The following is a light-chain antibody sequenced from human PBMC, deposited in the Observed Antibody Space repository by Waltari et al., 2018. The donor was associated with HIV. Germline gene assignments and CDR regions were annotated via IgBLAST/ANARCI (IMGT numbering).Light chain of an antibody. CDR2: DVS. CDR1: SSDVGGYNY. V-gene: IGLV2-14*03. CDR3: SSYTSSGTGV. J-gene: IGLJ1*01. Sequence: QSALTQPASVSGSPGQSITISCTGTSSDVGGYNYVSWCQQHPGKAPRLMIYDVSNRPAGVSNRFSGSKSGNTASLTISGLQAEDEADYYCSSYTSSGTGVFGTGTKVTVL.